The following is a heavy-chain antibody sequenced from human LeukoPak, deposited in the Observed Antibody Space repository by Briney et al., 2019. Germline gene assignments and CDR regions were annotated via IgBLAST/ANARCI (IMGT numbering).Heavy chain of an antibody. V-gene: IGHV3-23*01. Sequence: GGSLRLSCAASGFTFSSYAMSWVRQAPGKGLEWVSAISGSGGSTYYADSVKGRFTISRDNSKNTLYLQMNSLRAEDTAVYYCALPSSAVIRGDAFDIWGQGTMVNVSS. CDR3: ALPSSAVIRGDAFDI. CDR1: GFTFSSYA. J-gene: IGHJ3*02. D-gene: IGHD3-22*01. CDR2: ISGSGGST.